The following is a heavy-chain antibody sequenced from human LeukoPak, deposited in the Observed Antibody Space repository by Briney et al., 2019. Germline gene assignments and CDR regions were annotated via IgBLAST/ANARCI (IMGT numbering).Heavy chain of an antibody. CDR2: INHSGST. J-gene: IGHJ4*02. CDR3: ARDGHKQWLVRGYFDY. D-gene: IGHD6-19*01. Sequence: PSETLSLTCAVYGGSFSGYYWSWIRQPPGKGLEWIGEINHSGSTNYNPSLKSRVTISVDTSKNQFSLKLSSVTAADTAVYYCARDGHKQWLVRGYFDYWGQGTLVTVCS. V-gene: IGHV4-34*01. CDR1: GGSFSGYY.